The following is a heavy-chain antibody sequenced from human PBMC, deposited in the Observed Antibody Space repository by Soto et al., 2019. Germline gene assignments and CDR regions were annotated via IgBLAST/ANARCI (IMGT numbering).Heavy chain of an antibody. V-gene: IGHV3-33*01. D-gene: IGHD3-22*01. Sequence: GGSLRLSCAASGFTFSSYGMHWVRQAPGKGLEWVAVIWYDGSNKYYADSVKGRFTISRDNSKNTLYLQMNSLRAEDTAVYYCARESYYDSSGYSILDYWGQGTLVTVSS. CDR3: ARESYYDSSGYSILDY. CDR1: GFTFSSYG. J-gene: IGHJ4*02. CDR2: IWYDGSNK.